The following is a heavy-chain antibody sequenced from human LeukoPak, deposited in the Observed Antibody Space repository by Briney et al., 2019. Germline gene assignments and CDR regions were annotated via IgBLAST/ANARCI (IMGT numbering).Heavy chain of an antibody. J-gene: IGHJ6*03. Sequence: GGSLRLSCAASGFTFSDYYMSWIRQAPGEGREWISYISSRGSTIYYADSAKGRFTRSRDNVKNSVYLQMGSLIAEDTAVYYCAREELQSYYYYYMDVWGKGTTVTVSS. V-gene: IGHV3-11*04. CDR1: GFTFSDYY. CDR3: AREELQSYYYYYMDV. CDR2: ISSRGSTI. D-gene: IGHD1-26*01.